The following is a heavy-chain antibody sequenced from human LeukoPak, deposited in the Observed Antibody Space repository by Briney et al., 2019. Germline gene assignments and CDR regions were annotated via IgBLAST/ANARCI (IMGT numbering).Heavy chain of an antibody. CDR1: GYTFTSYD. CDR2: MNPNSGNT. V-gene: IGHV1-8*01. D-gene: IGHD6-13*01. J-gene: IGHJ5*02. CDR3: ARTKQQLVPSWFDP. Sequence: ASVKVSCKASGYTFTSYDIHWVRQATGQGLEWMGWMNPNSGNTGYAQKFQGRVTMTRNTSISTAYMELSSLRSEDTAVYYCARTKQQLVPSWFDPWGQGTLVTVSS.